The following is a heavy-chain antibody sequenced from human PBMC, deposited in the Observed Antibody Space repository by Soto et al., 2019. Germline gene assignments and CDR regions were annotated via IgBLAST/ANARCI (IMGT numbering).Heavy chain of an antibody. D-gene: IGHD3-10*01. CDR1: GFTFSSYA. J-gene: IGHJ4*02. V-gene: IGHV3-23*01. Sequence: PGGSLRLSCAASGFTFSSYAMSWVRQAPGKGLEWVSAISGSGGSTYYADSVKGRFTISRDNSKNTLYLQMNSPRAEDTAVYYCAKDRAGLTYFDYWGQGTLVTVSS. CDR2: ISGSGGST. CDR3: AKDRAGLTYFDY.